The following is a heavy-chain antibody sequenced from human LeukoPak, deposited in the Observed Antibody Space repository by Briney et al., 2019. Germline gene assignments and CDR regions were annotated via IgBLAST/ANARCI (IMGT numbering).Heavy chain of an antibody. V-gene: IGHV4-30-4*01. CDR1: GGSISSGDYY. Sequence: SETLSLTCTVSGGSISSGDYYWSWIRQPPGKGLELIGYIYYSGSTYYNPSLKSRVTISVDTSKNQFSLKLSSVPAADTAVYYCARADYYDSRCWFDPWGQGTLVTVSS. J-gene: IGHJ5*02. D-gene: IGHD3-22*01. CDR2: IYYSGST. CDR3: ARADYYDSRCWFDP.